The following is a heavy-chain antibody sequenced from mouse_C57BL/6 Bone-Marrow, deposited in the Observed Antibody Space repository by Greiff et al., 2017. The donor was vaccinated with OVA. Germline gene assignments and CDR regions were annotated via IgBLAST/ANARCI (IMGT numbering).Heavy chain of an antibody. Sequence: EVKLVESEGGLVQPGSSMKLSCTASGFTFSDYYMAWVRQVPEKGLEWVANINYDGSSTYYLDSLKSRFIISRDNAKNILYLQMSSLKSEDTATYYCARDGDWDWYFDVWGTGTTVTVSS. J-gene: IGHJ1*03. V-gene: IGHV5-16*01. CDR3: ARDGDWDWYFDV. CDR2: INYDGSST. CDR1: GFTFSDYY. D-gene: IGHD4-1*01.